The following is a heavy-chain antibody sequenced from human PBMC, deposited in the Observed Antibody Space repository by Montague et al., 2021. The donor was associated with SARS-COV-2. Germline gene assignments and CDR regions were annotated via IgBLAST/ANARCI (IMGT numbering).Heavy chain of an antibody. D-gene: IGHD4-23*01. Sequence: SETLSLTCSVSGDSVNRNYWSWVRQPPGKGLEWLGYIFYSGSTYNPSLNSRATMSLDTSKNHFSLNLISVTAADTAVYYFAKASRGYGGDFDSWGQGTLVIVSS. CDR2: IFYSGST. J-gene: IGHJ4*02. CDR3: AKASRGYGGDFDS. V-gene: IGHV4-59*02. CDR1: GDSVNRNY.